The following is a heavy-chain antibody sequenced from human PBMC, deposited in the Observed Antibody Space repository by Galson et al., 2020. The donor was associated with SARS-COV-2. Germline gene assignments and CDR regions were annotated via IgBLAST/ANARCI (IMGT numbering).Heavy chain of an antibody. Sequence: SETLSLTCNVSGASISSANYYWGWIRQPPGKGLEWIGNIYYNGRTFYNPSLRGRVSISLDASKNQFYLKLSSVTAADPAVYYCARLSAFTYYIDVWGKGTTVTISS. J-gene: IGHJ6*03. D-gene: IGHD3-3*02. V-gene: IGHV4-39*01. CDR3: ARLSAFTYYIDV. CDR2: IYYNGRT. CDR1: GASISSANYY.